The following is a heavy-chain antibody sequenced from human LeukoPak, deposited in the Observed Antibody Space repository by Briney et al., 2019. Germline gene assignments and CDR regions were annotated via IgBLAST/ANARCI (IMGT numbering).Heavy chain of an antibody. CDR2: ISGTGNYI. CDR3: ARDRSGGPDAFDI. Sequence: GGSLRLSCAGSGSTLSSYSMNWVRQAPGKGLEWVSSISGTGNYIYYAASVKGRFPISRDNAKNSLYLQMNSLRAEDTGVYYCARDRSGGPDAFDIWGQGTMVTVSS. CDR1: GSTLSSYS. V-gene: IGHV3-21*01. J-gene: IGHJ3*02. D-gene: IGHD2-15*01.